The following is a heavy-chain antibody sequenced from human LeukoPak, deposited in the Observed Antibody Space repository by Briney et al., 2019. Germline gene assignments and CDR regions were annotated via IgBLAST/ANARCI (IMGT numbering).Heavy chain of an antibody. CDR3: ARQGSLTTVTTQFDY. J-gene: IGHJ4*02. CDR2: ISYSGST. CDR1: GDSISSYY. D-gene: IGHD4-17*01. Sequence: SETLSLTCTVSGDSISSYYWSWIRQPPGKGLEGIGYISYSGSTNYNPSLKSRVTISVDTSRNQFSLRLTSVTAADTAVYYCARQGSLTTVTTQFDYWGQGTLVTVSS. V-gene: IGHV4-59*08.